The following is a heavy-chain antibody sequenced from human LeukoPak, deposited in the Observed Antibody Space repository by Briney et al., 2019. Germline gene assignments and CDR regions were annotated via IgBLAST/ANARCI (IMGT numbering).Heavy chain of an antibody. Sequence: SETLSLTCAVYGGSFSGYYWSWIRQPPGKGLEWIGEINHSGSTNYNPSLKSRVTISVDTSKNQFSLKLSSVTAADTAVYYCARGANHPAGGCSWYGYYYGMDVWGQGTTVTVSS. J-gene: IGHJ6*02. D-gene: IGHD6-13*01. CDR3: ARGANHPAGGCSWYGYYYGMDV. CDR2: INHSGST. CDR1: GGSFSGYY. V-gene: IGHV4-34*01.